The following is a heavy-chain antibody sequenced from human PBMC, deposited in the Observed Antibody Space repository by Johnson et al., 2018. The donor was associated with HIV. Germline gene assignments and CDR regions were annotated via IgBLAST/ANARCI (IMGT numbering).Heavy chain of an antibody. CDR3: TTRTWSDAFDI. V-gene: IGHV3-23*04. J-gene: IGHJ3*02. D-gene: IGHD1-1*01. CDR1: GFTFDDHG. CDR2: ISGSGGST. Sequence: VQLVESGGGVVRPGGSLRLSCAASGFTFDDHGMSWVRQAPGKGLDWVSAISGSGGSTYYADSVKGRFTISRDNSKNTLYLQMNSLKTEDTAVDFCTTRTWSDAFDIWGRGTKVTVSS.